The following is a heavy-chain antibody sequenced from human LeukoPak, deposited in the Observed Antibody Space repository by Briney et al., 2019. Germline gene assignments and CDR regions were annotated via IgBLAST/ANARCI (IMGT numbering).Heavy chain of an antibody. Sequence: ASVKVSCTASGYTFTSYDINWVRQATGQGLEWMGWMNPNSGNTGYAQKFQGRVTMTRNTSISTAYMELSSLRSEDTAVYYCARVGYCSSTSCLYYYGMDVWGQGTTVTVSS. V-gene: IGHV1-8*01. CDR2: MNPNSGNT. J-gene: IGHJ6*02. CDR1: GYTFTSYD. D-gene: IGHD2-2*01. CDR3: ARVGYCSSTSCLYYYGMDV.